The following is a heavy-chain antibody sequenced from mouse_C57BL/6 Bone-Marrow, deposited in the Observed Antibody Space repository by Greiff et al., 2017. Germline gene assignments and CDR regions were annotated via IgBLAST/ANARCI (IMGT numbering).Heavy chain of an antibody. Sequence: QFQLQQPGAELVKPGASVKLSCKASGYTFTSYWMHWVKQRPGQGLECIGMIHPNSGSTNYNEKFKIKATLTVYKSSSTAYMQLSSLTSEDSAVYYWARPHDYGSSKRAMDYWGQGTSVTVAS. D-gene: IGHD1-1*01. CDR2: IHPNSGST. J-gene: IGHJ4*01. CDR1: GYTFTSYW. CDR3: ARPHDYGSSKRAMDY. V-gene: IGHV1-64*01.